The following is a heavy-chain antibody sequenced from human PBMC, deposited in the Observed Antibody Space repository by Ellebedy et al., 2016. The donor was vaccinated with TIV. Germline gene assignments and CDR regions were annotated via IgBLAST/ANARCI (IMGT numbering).Heavy chain of an antibody. D-gene: IGHD1/OR15-1a*01. CDR3: AKGWKAGTPKCFDY. V-gene: IGHV3-23*01. CDR1: GFSFSSYA. J-gene: IGHJ4*02. Sequence: PGGSLRLSCAASGFSFSSYAMNWVRQVAGKGLEWDSVISISGDTKLYADSVKGRFTISRDTSENTVYLQMFSLRVEDTAVYYYAKGWKAGTPKCFDYWGPGTLVTVSS. CDR2: ISISGDTK.